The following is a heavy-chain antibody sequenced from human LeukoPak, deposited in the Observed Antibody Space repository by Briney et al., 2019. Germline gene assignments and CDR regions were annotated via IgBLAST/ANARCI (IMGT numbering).Heavy chain of an antibody. CDR3: ARDPLYCSGGSCYHLFDY. Sequence: GGSLRLSCAASGFTFSSYEMNWVRQAPGKGLEWVSVIYSGGSTYYADSVKGRFTISRDNSKNTLYLQMNSLRAEDTAVYYCARDPLYCSGGSCYHLFDYWGQGTLVTVSS. CDR1: GFTFSSYE. CDR2: IYSGGST. V-gene: IGHV3-66*01. D-gene: IGHD2-15*01. J-gene: IGHJ4*02.